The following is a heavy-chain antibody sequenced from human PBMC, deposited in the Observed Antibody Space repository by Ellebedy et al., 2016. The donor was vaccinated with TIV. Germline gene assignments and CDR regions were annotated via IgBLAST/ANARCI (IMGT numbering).Heavy chain of an antibody. V-gene: IGHV3-9*01. CDR1: GFTFDDYA. CDR2: ISWNSGSI. J-gene: IGHJ3*02. D-gene: IGHD2-15*01. CDR3: AKDMVVVATLYAFDI. Sequence: GGSLRLSCAASGFTFDDYAMHWVRQAPGKGLEWVSGISWNSGSIGYADSVKGRFTISRDNAKNSLYLQMNSLRAEDTALYYCAKDMVVVATLYAFDIWGQGTMVTVSS.